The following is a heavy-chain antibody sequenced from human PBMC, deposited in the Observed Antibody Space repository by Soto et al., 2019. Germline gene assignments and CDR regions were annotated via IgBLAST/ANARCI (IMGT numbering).Heavy chain of an antibody. CDR1: GFTFSSDA. J-gene: IGHJ4*02. V-gene: IGHV3-23*01. Sequence: PGGSLRLSCAASGFTFSSDAMSWVRQAPGKGLEWVSTIGNSADATYYADSVKGRFIISRDNSKNTLYLQMHSLRAEDTAVYYCAKRILAKEFDYWGQGTLVTVSS. CDR2: IGNSADAT. CDR3: AKRILAKEFDY.